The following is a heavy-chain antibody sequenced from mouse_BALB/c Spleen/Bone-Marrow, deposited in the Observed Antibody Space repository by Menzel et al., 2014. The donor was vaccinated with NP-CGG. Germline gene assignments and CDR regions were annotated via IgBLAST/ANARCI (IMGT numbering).Heavy chain of an antibody. D-gene: IGHD1-1*01. CDR1: GYSFTGYY. J-gene: IGHJ2*01. Sequence: VQPKESGPELVKPGASVKISCKASGYSFTGYYMHWVKQSHVKSLEWIGHINPYNGATSYNQNFKDKASLTVDKSSSTAYMELHSLTSEDSAVYYCASPYDSSFHWGQGTTLTVSS. V-gene: IGHV1-31*01. CDR3: ASPYDSSFH. CDR2: INPYNGAT.